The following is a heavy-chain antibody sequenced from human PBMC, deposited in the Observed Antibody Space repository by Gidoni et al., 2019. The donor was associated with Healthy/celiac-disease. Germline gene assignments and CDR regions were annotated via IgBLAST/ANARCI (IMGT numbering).Heavy chain of an antibody. Sequence: QVQLQQWGAGLLKPSETLSLTCAVYGVSFSGYYWSWIRQPPGKGLEWIGEINHSGSTNYNPSLKSRVTISVDTSKNQFSLKLSSVTAADTAVYYCARGLSWGFPNWFDPWGQGTLVTVSS. CDR2: INHSGST. J-gene: IGHJ5*02. D-gene: IGHD3-16*01. CDR1: GVSFSGYY. CDR3: ARGLSWGFPNWFDP. V-gene: IGHV4-34*01.